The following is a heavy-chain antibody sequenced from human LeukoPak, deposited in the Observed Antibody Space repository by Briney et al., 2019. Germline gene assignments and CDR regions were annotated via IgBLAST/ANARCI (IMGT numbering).Heavy chain of an antibody. D-gene: IGHD6-19*01. CDR3: AKERCSSSGHLDL. CDR1: GFTLSSSW. CDR2: IKEDGSEK. J-gene: IGHJ5*02. Sequence: GGSLRLSCTASGFTLSSSWMSWVRQAPGKGLEWVANIKEDGSEKYYVDSVKGRFTISRDNPKNSLSLQMNSLRVEDTAVFYCAKERCSSSGHLDLWGQGTLVTVSS. V-gene: IGHV3-7*01.